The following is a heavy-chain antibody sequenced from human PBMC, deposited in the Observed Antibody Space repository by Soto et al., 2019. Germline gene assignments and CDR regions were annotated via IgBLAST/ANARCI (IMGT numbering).Heavy chain of an antibody. D-gene: IGHD3-16*02. J-gene: IGHJ4*02. CDR2: INHSGST. CDR3: ARKVMITFGGVIAYYFDY. CDR1: GGSFSGYY. Sequence: PSETLSLTCAVYGGSFSGYYWSRIRQPPGKGLEWIGEINHSGSTNYNPSLKSRVTISVDTSKNQFSLKLSSVTAADTAVYYCARKVMITFGGVIAYYFDYWGQGTLVTVSS. V-gene: IGHV4-34*01.